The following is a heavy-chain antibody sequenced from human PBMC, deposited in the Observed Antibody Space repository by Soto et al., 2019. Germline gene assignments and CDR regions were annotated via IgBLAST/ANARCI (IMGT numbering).Heavy chain of an antibody. CDR3: ARGDGDYYDGNGYLGRH. Sequence: EVQLVESGGGSVQPGGSLRLSCAASGFTFSSYWMHWVRQAPGKGLVWVSRIKSDGSGTYYADSVKGRLTISRDNAKNTLYLQKKSLRAGDTGGYFCARGDGDYYDGNGYLGRHWGQGTLVTVSS. CDR1: GFTFSSYW. D-gene: IGHD3-22*01. CDR2: IKSDGSGT. J-gene: IGHJ4*02. V-gene: IGHV3-74*01.